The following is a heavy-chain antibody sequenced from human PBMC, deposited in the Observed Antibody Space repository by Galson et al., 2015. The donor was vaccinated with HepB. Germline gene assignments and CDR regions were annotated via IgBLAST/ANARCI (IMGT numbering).Heavy chain of an antibody. CDR2: ISGSGGST. D-gene: IGHD2-2*01. J-gene: IGHJ4*02. CDR1: GFTFSSYA. Sequence: SLRLSCAASGFTFSSYAMSWVRQAPGKGLEWVSAISGSGGSTYYADSVKGRFTISRDNSKNTLYLQMNSLRAEDTAVYYCAKDKRLRVVPAAISPPSRTFDYWGQGTLVTVSS. CDR3: AKDKRLRVVPAAISPPSRTFDY. V-gene: IGHV3-23*01.